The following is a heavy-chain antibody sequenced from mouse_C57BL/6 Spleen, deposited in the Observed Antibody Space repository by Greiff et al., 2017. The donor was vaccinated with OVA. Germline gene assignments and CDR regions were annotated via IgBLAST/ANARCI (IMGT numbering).Heavy chain of an antibody. CDR3: ATIYYGYDGNFDY. D-gene: IGHD2-2*01. CDR1: GYTFTSYW. CDR2: IDPSDSYT. Sequence: QVQLQQPGAELVRPGTSVKLSCKASGYTFTSYWMHWVKQRPGQGLEWIGVIDPSDSYTNYNQKFKGKATLTVDTSSSTAYMQLISRTSDDSAVYYCATIYYGYDGNFDYWGQGTTLTVSS. V-gene: IGHV1-59*01. J-gene: IGHJ2*01.